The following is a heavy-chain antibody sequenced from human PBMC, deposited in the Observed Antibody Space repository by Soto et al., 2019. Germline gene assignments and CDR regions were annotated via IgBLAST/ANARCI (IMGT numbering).Heavy chain of an antibody. Sequence: QVQLVQSGAEVKKPGASVKVSCKASGYTFTSYRISWVRQAPGQGLEWMGWSSAYNGNTNYAQRLQGRVTMTPDTTTSGAYMERRSLRSDDTVVYYCARVVKSSSAMVEYYYGMDVWGQGTTVTVSS. J-gene: IGHJ6*02. D-gene: IGHD5-18*01. CDR2: SSAYNGNT. CDR3: ARVVKSSSAMVEYYYGMDV. CDR1: GYTFTSYR. V-gene: IGHV1-18*01.